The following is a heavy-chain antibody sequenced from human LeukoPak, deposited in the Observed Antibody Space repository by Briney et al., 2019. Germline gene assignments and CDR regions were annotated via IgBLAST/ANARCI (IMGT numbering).Heavy chain of an antibody. D-gene: IGHD2-8*01. J-gene: IGHJ6*03. CDR3: ARDSYCTNGVCLYYYYYMDV. Sequence: GGSLRLSCAASGFTFSSYGMNWVRQAPGKGLEWVSAISGSGDSTHYHADSVKGRFTISRDNSKNTLYLQMNSLRAEDTAVYYCARDSYCTNGVCLYYYYYMDVWGKGTTVTVSS. CDR2: ISGSGDST. CDR1: GFTFSSYG. V-gene: IGHV3-23*01.